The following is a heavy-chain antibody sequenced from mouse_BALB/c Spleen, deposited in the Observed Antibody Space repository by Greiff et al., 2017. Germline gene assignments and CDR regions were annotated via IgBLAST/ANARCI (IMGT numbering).Heavy chain of an antibody. CDR1: GFTFSDYY. CDR2: ISDGGSYT. J-gene: IGHJ4*01. V-gene: IGHV5-4*02. CDR3: ARGGYHAMDY. Sequence: EVQLVESGGGLVKPGGSLKLSCAASGFTFSDYYMYWVRQTPEKRLEWVATISDGGSYTYYPDSVKGRFTISRDNAKNNLYLQMSSLKSEDTAMYYCARGGYHAMDYWGQGTSVTVSS.